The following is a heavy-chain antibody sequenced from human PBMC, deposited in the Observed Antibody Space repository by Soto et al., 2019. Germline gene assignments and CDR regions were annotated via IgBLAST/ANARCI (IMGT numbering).Heavy chain of an antibody. CDR2: IYYSGST. V-gene: IGHV4-39*01. CDR1: GGSISSSSYY. J-gene: IGHJ5*02. Sequence: QLQLQESGPGLVKPSETLSLTCTVSGGSISSSSYYWGWIRQPPGQGLAWIGSIYYSGSTYYNPSLKSRVTISVDTSKNQCSLKLRSVTAADTAVYYCARHMTTVTTGWFDLWGQGTLVTVSS. D-gene: IGHD4-17*01. CDR3: ARHMTTVTTGWFDL.